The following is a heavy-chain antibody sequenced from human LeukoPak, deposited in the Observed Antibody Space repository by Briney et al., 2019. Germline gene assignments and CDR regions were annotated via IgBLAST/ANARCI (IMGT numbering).Heavy chain of an antibody. CDR1: GFTFSSYT. J-gene: IGHJ4*02. D-gene: IGHD3-10*01. CDR3: ARDGWLDY. Sequence: GGSLRLSCAATGFTFSSYTMNWVRQAPGKGLEWVSSITSGSGFISYADSVRGRFTISRDNAKNSLYLQMDSLRAEDTAVYYCARDGWLDYWGQGTLVTVSS. CDR2: ITSGSGFI. V-gene: IGHV3-21*01.